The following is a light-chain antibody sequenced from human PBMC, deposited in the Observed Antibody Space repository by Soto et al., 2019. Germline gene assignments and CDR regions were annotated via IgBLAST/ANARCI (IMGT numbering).Light chain of an antibody. CDR3: CSYAAPNPVI. CDR1: SSDVGGYNY. CDR2: GGS. V-gene: IGLV2-11*01. J-gene: IGLJ2*01. Sequence: QSALTQPRSVSGSPGQSVTISCTGTSSDVGGYNYVSWDQQHPGKAPKLIIYGGSERPSGVPDRFSASKSGNTASLTISGLQAEDEADYYCCSYAAPNPVIFGGGTKLTVL.